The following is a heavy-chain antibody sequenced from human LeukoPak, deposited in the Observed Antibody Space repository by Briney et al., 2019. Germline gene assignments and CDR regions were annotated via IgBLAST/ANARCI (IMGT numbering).Heavy chain of an antibody. CDR2: IYYTGST. CDR3: ARGAVATKGRIVYYYYYMDV. J-gene: IGHJ6*03. Sequence: SETLSLTCTVSGVSIISTDDYWGWIRQPPGKGPEWIGSIYYTGSTYHNPSLKSRVTISEDPSKNQFSLKLSSVTAADTAVYYCARGAVATKGRIVYYYYYMDVWGKGTTVTVSS. D-gene: IGHD1-26*01. V-gene: IGHV4-39*07. CDR1: GVSIISTDDY.